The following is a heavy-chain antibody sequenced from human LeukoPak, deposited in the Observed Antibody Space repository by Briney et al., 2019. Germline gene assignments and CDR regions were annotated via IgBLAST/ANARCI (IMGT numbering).Heavy chain of an antibody. V-gene: IGHV3-66*03. CDR3: ARDRVKSDDILTGYPHYYYYFYMDV. CDR2: IYMSGDT. Sequence: GGSLRLSCAASGFTVNDNYMSWVRQAPGKGLEWISVIYMSGDTYYADSVKGRFTVSRDNDQNTLYLQLNSLRPEDTAVHYCARDRVKSDDILTGYPHYYYYFYMDVWGKGTVVTVSS. CDR1: GFTVNDNY. D-gene: IGHD3-9*01. J-gene: IGHJ6*03.